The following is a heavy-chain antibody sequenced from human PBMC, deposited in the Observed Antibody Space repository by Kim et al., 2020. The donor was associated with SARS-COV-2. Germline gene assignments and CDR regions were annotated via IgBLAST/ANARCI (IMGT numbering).Heavy chain of an antibody. CDR3: AKGTEGYCSTSCSEYFQH. J-gene: IGHJ1*01. Sequence: GGSLRLSCAASGFTFDDYTMHWVRQAPGKGLEWVSLISWDGGSTYYADSVKGRFTISRDNSKNSLYLQMNSLRTEDTALYYCAKGTEGYCSTSCSEYFQHWGQGTLVTVSS. CDR1: GFTFDDYT. V-gene: IGHV3-43*01. D-gene: IGHD2-2*01. CDR2: ISWDGGST.